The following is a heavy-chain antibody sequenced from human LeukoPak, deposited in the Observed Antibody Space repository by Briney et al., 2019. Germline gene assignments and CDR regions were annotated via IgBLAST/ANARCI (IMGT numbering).Heavy chain of an antibody. V-gene: IGHV3-7*02. CDR1: GFTLNTYW. CDR2: IKQDGSEK. CDR3: MMSLTAHYYYGMDV. Sequence: GGSLRLSCAASGFTLNTYWMSWVRQAPGKGLEWVANIKQDGSEKYYVDSVKGRFTISRDNTKNSLYLQMNSLRADDTAVYHCMMSLTAHYYYGMDVWGQGTTVTVSS. D-gene: IGHD2-21*02. J-gene: IGHJ6*02.